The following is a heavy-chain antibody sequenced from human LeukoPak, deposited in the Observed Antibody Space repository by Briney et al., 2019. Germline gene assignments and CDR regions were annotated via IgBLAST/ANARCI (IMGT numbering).Heavy chain of an antibody. D-gene: IGHD3-22*01. CDR3: AREKYYYDSSGVDY. V-gene: IGHV3-30*04. Sequence: GGSLRLSCAASGFTFSSYTMHWVRPAPGKGLEWVAVISYDGSNKYYADSVKGRFTISRDNSKNTLYLQMNSLRAEDTAVYYCAREKYYYDSSGVDYWGQGTLVTVSS. CDR1: GFTFSSYT. J-gene: IGHJ4*02. CDR2: ISYDGSNK.